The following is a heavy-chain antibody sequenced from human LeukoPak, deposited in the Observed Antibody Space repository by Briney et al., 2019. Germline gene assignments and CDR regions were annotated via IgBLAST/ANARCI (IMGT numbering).Heavy chain of an antibody. CDR2: IWYDGSKK. V-gene: IGHV3-33*01. D-gene: IGHD6-13*01. CDR3: ARGYSSSWYNWLDP. CDR1: GFTFSSYG. J-gene: IGHJ5*02. Sequence: GGSLRLSCAASGFTFSSYGMHWVRQAPGKGLEWVAVIWYDGSKKYYADSVKGRFTISRDNSKNTLYLQMNSLRAEDTAVYYCARGYSSSWYNWLDPWGQGTLVTVSS.